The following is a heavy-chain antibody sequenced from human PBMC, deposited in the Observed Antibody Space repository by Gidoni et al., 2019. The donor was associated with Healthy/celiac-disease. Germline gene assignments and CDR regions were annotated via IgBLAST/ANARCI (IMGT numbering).Heavy chain of an antibody. CDR3: ASGYGDYVDGYFDY. CDR1: GFTFSSYA. J-gene: IGHJ4*02. V-gene: IGHV3-23*01. Sequence: EVQLLESGGGLVQPGGSLRLSCAASGFTFSSYAMSWVRQAPGKGLGWVSAISGSGGSTYYADSVKGRFTISRDNSKNTLYLQMNSLRAEDTAVYYCASGYGDYVDGYFDYWGQGTLVTVSS. D-gene: IGHD4-17*01. CDR2: ISGSGGST.